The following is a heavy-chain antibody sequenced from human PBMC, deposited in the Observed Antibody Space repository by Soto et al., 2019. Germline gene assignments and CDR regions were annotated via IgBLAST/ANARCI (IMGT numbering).Heavy chain of an antibody. D-gene: IGHD2-15*01. CDR2: ISAYNGNT. CDR1: GYTVTRYG. CDR3: AREGYCSAGHCALYSHAYFGMDV. V-gene: IGHV1-18*01. Sequence: ASVKVSCKASGYTVTRYGISWVRQAPGQGLEWMGWISAYNGNTNYAQKLKGRVTMTTGTSTSTAYMELMSLTSDDTAVYYCAREGYCSAGHCALYSHAYFGMDVWGKGPTVTVSS. J-gene: IGHJ6*04.